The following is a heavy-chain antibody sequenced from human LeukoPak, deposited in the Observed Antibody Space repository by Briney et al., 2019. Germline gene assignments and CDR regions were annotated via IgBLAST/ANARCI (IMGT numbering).Heavy chain of an antibody. CDR1: GFTFSNAW. J-gene: IGHJ4*02. CDR2: IKSKTDGGTT. CDR3: ASRGYSYGYDY. V-gene: IGHV3-15*01. Sequence: GGSLRLSCAASGFTFSNAWMSWVRQAPGKGLEWVGRIKSKTDGGTTDYAAPVKGRFTISRDDSKNTLYLQMNSLRAEDTAVYYCASRGYSYGYDYWGQGTLVTVSS. D-gene: IGHD5-18*01.